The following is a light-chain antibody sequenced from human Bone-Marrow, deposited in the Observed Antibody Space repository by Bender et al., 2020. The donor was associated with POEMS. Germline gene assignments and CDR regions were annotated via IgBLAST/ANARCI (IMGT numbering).Light chain of an antibody. CDR1: NIETKS. Sequence: SYVLTQAPSVSVAPGQTATITCGGDNIETKSVHWYQQKPGQAPVLVVYDDSDRPSGIPDRFSGSNSGSTAALTITRVEAGDEADYYCQVWDWDSDHVVFGGGTKVTVL. V-gene: IGLV3-21*02. CDR3: QVWDWDSDHVV. CDR2: DDS. J-gene: IGLJ2*01.